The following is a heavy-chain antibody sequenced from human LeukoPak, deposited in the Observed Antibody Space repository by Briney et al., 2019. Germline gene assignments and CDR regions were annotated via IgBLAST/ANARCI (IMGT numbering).Heavy chain of an antibody. Sequence: SETLSLTCAVYGGSFSGYYWSWIRQPPGKGLEWIGEINHSGGTDYNPSLKSRVTISVDTSKNQFSLKLSSVTAADTAVYYCARGGNWNDVWGQGTLVTVSS. CDR2: INHSGGT. CDR3: ARGGNWNDV. V-gene: IGHV4-34*01. J-gene: IGHJ5*02. CDR1: GGSFSGYY.